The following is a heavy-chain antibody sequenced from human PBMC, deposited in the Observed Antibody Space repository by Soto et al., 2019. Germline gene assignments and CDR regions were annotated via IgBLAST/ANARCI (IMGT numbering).Heavy chain of an antibody. CDR2: ISGGGGNT. CDR3: AKISTGWNFDV. V-gene: IGHV3-23*01. CDR1: GFTFNYYD. J-gene: IGHJ4*02. Sequence: EVQLLESGGGLVQPGGSLRLSCTASGFTFNYYDMSWVRQAPGKGLEWVSTISGGGGNTYYPDSVKGRFTISRDNSKNTLYLQLNSLRGDDTAVYYCAKISTGWNFDVWGQGTLVTVSS. D-gene: IGHD6-19*01.